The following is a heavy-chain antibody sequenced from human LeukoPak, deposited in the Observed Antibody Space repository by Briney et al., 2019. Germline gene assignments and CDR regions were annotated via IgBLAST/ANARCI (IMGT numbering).Heavy chain of an antibody. V-gene: IGHV3-23*01. D-gene: IGHD6-19*01. CDR2: ISASGGST. Sequence: GGSLRLSCAASGFTFSSYAMTWVRQAPGKGLEWVSAISASGGSTYYADSVKGRFTISRDSSKNTLYLQMNSLRAEDTAVYYCAKDHDSGWQDKYFQHWGQGTLVTVSS. CDR1: GFTFSSYA. CDR3: AKDHDSGWQDKYFQH. J-gene: IGHJ1*01.